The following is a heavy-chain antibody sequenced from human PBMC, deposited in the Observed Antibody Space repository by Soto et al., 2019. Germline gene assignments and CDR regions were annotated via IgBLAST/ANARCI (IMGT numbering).Heavy chain of an antibody. Sequence: PGGSLRLSSAASGFTFSSYCMHWVRQAPGKGLEWVAIIWYDGSNKYYADSVKGRFTISRDNSKNTLYLQMNSLRAEDTAVYYCARVWGAYYYYYGMDVWGQGTTVTVSS. J-gene: IGHJ6*02. V-gene: IGHV3-33*01. CDR1: GFTFSSYC. CDR2: IWYDGSNK. D-gene: IGHD3-10*01. CDR3: ARVWGAYYYYYGMDV.